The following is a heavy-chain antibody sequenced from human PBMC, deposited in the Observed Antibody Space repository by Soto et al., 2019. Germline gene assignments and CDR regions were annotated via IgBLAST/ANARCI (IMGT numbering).Heavy chain of an antibody. J-gene: IGHJ3*02. CDR2: INPNSGGT. CDR1: GYTFTVYY. CDR3: AREQVVRGVIIAFDI. D-gene: IGHD3-10*01. V-gene: IGHV1-2*04. Sequence: ASVKVSCKASGYTFTVYYMHWVRQAPGQGLEWMGWINPNSGGTNYAQKFQGWVTMTRDTSISTAYMELSRLRSDDTAVYYCAREQVVRGVIIAFDIWGQGTSVTVAS.